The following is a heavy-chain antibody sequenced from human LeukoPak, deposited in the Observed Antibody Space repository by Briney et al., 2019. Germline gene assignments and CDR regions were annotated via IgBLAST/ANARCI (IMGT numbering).Heavy chain of an antibody. J-gene: IGHJ5*02. D-gene: IGHD2-2*01. CDR1: GYTFTGYY. V-gene: IGHV1-2*02. CDR2: INPNSGGT. CDR3: ARGGVVPAATPFLDWFDP. Sequence: ASVKVSCKASGYTFTGYYMHWVRQAPGQGLEWMGWINPNSGGTNYAQKFQGRVTMTRGTSISTAYMELSRLRSDDTAVYYCARGGVVPAATPFLDWFDPWGQGTLVTVSS.